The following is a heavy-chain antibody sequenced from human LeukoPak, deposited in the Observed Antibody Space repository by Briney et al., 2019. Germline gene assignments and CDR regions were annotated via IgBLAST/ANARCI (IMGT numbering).Heavy chain of an antibody. CDR1: GYTFTGYY. Sequence: ASVKVSCKASGYTFTGYYMHWERQAPGQGLEWMGWINPNSGGTNYAQKFQGRVTMTRDTSISTAYMELSRLRSDDTAVYYCAIRSGGSCYWSPWCAFDIWGQGTMVTVSS. CDR2: INPNSGGT. J-gene: IGHJ3*02. D-gene: IGHD2-15*01. V-gene: IGHV1-2*02. CDR3: AIRSGGSCYWSPWCAFDI.